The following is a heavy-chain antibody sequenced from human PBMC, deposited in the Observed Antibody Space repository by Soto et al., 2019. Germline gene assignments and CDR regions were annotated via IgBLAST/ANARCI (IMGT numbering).Heavy chain of an antibody. J-gene: IGHJ4*02. CDR1: GGSISSSSYY. Sequence: SETLSLTCTVSGGSISSSSYYWGWIRQPPGKGLEWIGSIYYSGSTYYNPSLKSRVTISVDTSKNQFSLKLSSVTAADTAVNYCARRTGTTSPYFDYWGQGTLVTVSS. CDR2: IYYSGST. CDR3: ARRTGTTSPYFDY. V-gene: IGHV4-39*01. D-gene: IGHD1-1*01.